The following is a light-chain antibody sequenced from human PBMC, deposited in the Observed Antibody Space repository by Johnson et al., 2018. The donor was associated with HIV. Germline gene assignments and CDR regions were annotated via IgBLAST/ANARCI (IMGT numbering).Light chain of an antibody. CDR1: SSNIGYHY. V-gene: IGLV1-51*01. CDR3: GTWDSGLGAVYV. CDR2: DNN. Sequence: QSVLTQPPSVSAAPGQKVTISCSGSSSNIGYHYVSWYQQLPGTVPKLLIYDNNKRPSGIPDRFSGSKSGTSATLGITGLQTGDEADYYCGTWDSGLGAVYVFGPGTKVTVL. J-gene: IGLJ1*01.